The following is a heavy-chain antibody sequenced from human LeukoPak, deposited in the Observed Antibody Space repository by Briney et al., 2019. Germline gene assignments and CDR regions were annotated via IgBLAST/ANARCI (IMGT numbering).Heavy chain of an antibody. CDR3: ARRRVGIVVVRHFDY. D-gene: IGHD3-22*01. CDR1: GGSISSYY. V-gene: IGHV4-4*07. CDR2: IYTSGST. Sequence: SETLSLTCTVSGGSISSYYWSWIRQPAGKGLEWIGRIYTSGSTNYNPSLKSRVTISVDTSKNQFSLKLNSVTAADTAVYYCARRRVGIVVVRHFDYWGQGTLVTVSS. J-gene: IGHJ4*02.